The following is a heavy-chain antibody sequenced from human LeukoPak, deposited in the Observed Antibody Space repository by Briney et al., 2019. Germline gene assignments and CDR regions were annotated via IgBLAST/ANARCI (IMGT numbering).Heavy chain of an antibody. CDR1: GGSISSYY. V-gene: IGHV4-59*08. J-gene: IGHJ4*02. Sequence: SETLSLTCTVSGGSISSYYWSWIRQPPGKGLEWIGYIYYSGSTNYNPSLKSRVTISVDTSKNQFSLKLSSVTAADMAVYYCARHPTTVVPPDYWGQGTLVTVSS. CDR2: IYYSGST. CDR3: ARHPTTVVPPDY. D-gene: IGHD4-23*01.